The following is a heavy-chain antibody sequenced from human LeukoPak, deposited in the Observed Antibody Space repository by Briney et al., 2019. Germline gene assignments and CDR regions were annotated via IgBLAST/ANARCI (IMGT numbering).Heavy chain of an antibody. Sequence: SGPTLVNPTQTLTLTCTFSGFSLSSNGMGVGWIRHPRGKALEWLALIYWDDDNHYSPSLKSSLTITKDTSKNQLVLTVTNMDPVDTATYYCAHHGSGSYSQARGWFDPWGQGTLVTVSS. CDR1: GFSLSSNGMG. CDR2: IYWDDDN. D-gene: IGHD3-10*01. V-gene: IGHV2-5*02. CDR3: AHHGSGSYSQARGWFDP. J-gene: IGHJ5*02.